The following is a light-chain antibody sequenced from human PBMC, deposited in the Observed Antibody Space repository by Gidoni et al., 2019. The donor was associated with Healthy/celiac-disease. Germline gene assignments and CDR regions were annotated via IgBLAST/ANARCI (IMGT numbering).Light chain of an antibody. J-gene: IGKJ1*01. CDR2: GAS. V-gene: IGKV3-15*01. CDR3: QQCNNWPKT. Sequence: EIVMPQPPATLSVSPGERATLSCRASQSVSSNLAWYQQKPGQAPRLLIDGASTRATGIPARFSGSGSGTEFTLTISSLQSEDFAVYYCQQCNNWPKTFGQGTKVEIK. CDR1: QSVSSN.